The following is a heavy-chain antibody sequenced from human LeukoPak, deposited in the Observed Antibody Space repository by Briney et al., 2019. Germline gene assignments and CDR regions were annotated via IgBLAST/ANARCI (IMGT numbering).Heavy chain of an antibody. V-gene: IGHV3-21*01. J-gene: IGHJ6*03. D-gene: IGHD2-15*01. CDR3: ARPSSRCSGGSCYWLRYYYHYMDV. CDR1: GFTFSSYS. Sequence: GGSLRLSCAASGFTFSSYSMNWVRQAPGKGLEWVSSISSSSSYIYYADSVKGRFTISRDNAKNSLYLQMNSLRAEDTAVYYCARPSSRCSGGSCYWLRYYYHYMDVWGKGTTVTVSS. CDR2: ISSSSSYI.